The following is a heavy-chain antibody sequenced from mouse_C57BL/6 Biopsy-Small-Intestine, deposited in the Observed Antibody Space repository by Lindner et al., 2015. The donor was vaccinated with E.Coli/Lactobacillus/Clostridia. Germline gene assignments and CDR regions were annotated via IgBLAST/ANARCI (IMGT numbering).Heavy chain of an antibody. CDR1: GYTFTSYG. V-gene: IGHV1-81*01. Sequence: VQLQESGPELVKPGASVKLSCKASGYTFTSYGISWVKQRTGQGLEWIGEIYPRSGNTYYNEKFKGKATLTADKSSSTAYMELRSLTSEDSAVYFCAREGVYDGYYVDYWGQGTTLTVSS. CDR2: IYPRSGNT. J-gene: IGHJ2*01. CDR3: AREGVYDGYYVDY. D-gene: IGHD2-3*01.